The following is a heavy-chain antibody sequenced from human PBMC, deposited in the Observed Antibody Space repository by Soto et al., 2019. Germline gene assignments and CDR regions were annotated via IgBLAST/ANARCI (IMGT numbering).Heavy chain of an antibody. V-gene: IGHV4-34*01. J-gene: IGHJ5*02. Sequence: PSETLSLTCAVYGGSFSGYYWSWIRQPPGKGLEWIGEINHSGSTNYNPSLKSRVTISVDTSKNQFSLKLSSVTAADTAVYYYDSSGYSGWFDPWGQGTLVTVSS. D-gene: IGHD3-22*01. CDR1: GGSFSGYY. CDR3: DSSGYSGWFDP. CDR2: INHSGST.